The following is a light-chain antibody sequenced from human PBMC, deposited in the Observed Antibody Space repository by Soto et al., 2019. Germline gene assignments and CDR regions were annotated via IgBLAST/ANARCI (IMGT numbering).Light chain of an antibody. CDR1: SSDAGAYKF. Sequence: QSALTQPASVSGSPGQSITIFCTGTSSDAGAYKFVSWYRHHPGRAPQVMIYEVTNRPSGVSSRFSGSKSGNTASLTISGLQPEDEGDYYCSSYSSTSTPWVFGGGTKVTVL. V-gene: IGLV2-14*01. J-gene: IGLJ3*02. CDR2: EVT. CDR3: SSYSSTSTPWV.